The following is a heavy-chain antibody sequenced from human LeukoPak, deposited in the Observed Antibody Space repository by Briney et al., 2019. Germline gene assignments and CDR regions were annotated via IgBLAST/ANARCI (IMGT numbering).Heavy chain of an antibody. CDR2: FSTRSSYI. V-gene: IGHV3-21*01. Sequence: PGGALRLSFAVSGFTFSSYSVNWFRQAPGKGLEWVSSFSTRSSYIYYADSLKGRFTVSRDNAKSSVYLQMNSLRAEDTAVYYCARGYCTNGACYGLFDYWGQGTLVTVSS. CDR1: GFTFSSYS. D-gene: IGHD2-8*01. J-gene: IGHJ4*02. CDR3: ARGYCTNGACYGLFDY.